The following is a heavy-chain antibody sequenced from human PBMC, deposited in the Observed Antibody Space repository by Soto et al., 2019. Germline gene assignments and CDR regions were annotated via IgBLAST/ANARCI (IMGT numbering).Heavy chain of an antibody. CDR2: TIPMFAET. CDR3: ARGGIVAVAAALSSYDDYTNYRFDS. V-gene: IGHV1-69*01. CDR1: GGSFSDFA. D-gene: IGHD2-15*01. J-gene: IGHJ4*02. Sequence: QVQPAQSGAEVRKPGSSVKVSCRASGGSFSDFAFSWVRQSPGQGLEGMGGTIPMFAETKDAQRVQGRITINADGSTATFYLALSSIPSDDSAVYYCARGGIVAVAAALSSYDDYTNYRFDSWGEGTLV.